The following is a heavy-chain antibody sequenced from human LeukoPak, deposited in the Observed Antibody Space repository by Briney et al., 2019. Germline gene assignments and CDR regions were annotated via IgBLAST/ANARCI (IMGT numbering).Heavy chain of an antibody. CDR3: AKDRIVVVINWFDP. D-gene: IGHD3-22*01. V-gene: IGHV3-30*02. J-gene: IGHJ5*02. CDR1: GFTFSSYG. CDR2: IRYDGSNK. Sequence: GGSLRLSCAASGFTFSSYGMHWVRQAPGKGLEWVAFIRYDGSNKYYADSVKGRFTISRDNSKNTLYLQMNSLRAEDTAVYYCAKDRIVVVINWFDPWGQGTLVTVSS.